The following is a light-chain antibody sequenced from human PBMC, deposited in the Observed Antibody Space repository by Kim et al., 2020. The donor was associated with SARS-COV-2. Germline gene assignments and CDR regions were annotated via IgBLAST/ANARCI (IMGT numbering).Light chain of an antibody. Sequence: SSELTQDPAVSVALGQTVRITCQGDSLRTYYANWYQQQPGQAPVLVIYGQNNRPSGIPDRFSASSSGNTASLTITEARAEDDADYYCNSWDISGKFLLFG. J-gene: IGLJ1*01. CDR3: NSWDISGKFLL. CDR2: GQN. CDR1: SLRTYY. V-gene: IGLV3-19*01.